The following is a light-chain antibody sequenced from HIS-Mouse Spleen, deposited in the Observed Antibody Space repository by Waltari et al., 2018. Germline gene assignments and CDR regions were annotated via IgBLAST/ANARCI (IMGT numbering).Light chain of an antibody. Sequence: SYVLTQPPSVSVAPGKTARITCGGNNIGSKSVHWYQQKPGQAPVLVGYDDSDRPSGIPERYSGSNSGNTATLTSSRVEAGDEADYFCQVWDSSSDHVVFGGGTKLTVL. CDR3: QVWDSSSDHVV. V-gene: IGLV3-21*03. CDR1: NIGSKS. CDR2: DDS. J-gene: IGLJ2*01.